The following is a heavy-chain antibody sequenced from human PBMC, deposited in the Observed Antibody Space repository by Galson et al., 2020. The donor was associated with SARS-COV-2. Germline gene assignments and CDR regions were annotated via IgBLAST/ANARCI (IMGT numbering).Heavy chain of an antibody. CDR3: ARDRGVSRPPSIDY. Sequence: VRQAPGQGLEWMGWISAYNGNTNYAQKLQGRVTMTTDTSTSTAYMELRSLRSDDTAVYYCARDRGVSRPPSIDYWGQGTLVTVSS. V-gene: IGHV1-18*01. CDR2: ISAYNGNT. D-gene: IGHD3-10*01. J-gene: IGHJ4*02.